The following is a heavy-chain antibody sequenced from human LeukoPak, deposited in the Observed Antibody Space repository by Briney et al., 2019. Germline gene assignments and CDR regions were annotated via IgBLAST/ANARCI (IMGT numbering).Heavy chain of an antibody. V-gene: IGHV4-4*02. J-gene: IGHJ4*02. CDR1: GGSISSSNW. Sequence: SEPLSLTCDVSGGSISSSNWWSWVRQSPGKGLEWIGEIYHGGSTNYNPSLKSRVTIALDKSKNQFSLKLSYVTAADTAVYFCVSHREYYIDYWGQGTLVTVSS. CDR3: VSHREYYIDY. CDR2: IYHGGST.